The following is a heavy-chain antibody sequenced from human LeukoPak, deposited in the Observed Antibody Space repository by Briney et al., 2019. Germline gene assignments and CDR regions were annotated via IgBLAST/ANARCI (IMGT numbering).Heavy chain of an antibody. CDR2: IYSGGST. D-gene: IGHD3-3*01. V-gene: IGHV3-66*02. CDR1: GFTVSSNY. J-gene: IGHJ5*02. CDR3: ARDFDSYNWFDP. Sequence: GGSLRLSCAASGFTVSSNYMSWVRQAPGKGLERVSVIYSGGSTYYADSVKGRFTISRDNSKNTLYLQMNSLRAEDTAVYYCARDFDSYNWFDPWGQGTLVTVSS.